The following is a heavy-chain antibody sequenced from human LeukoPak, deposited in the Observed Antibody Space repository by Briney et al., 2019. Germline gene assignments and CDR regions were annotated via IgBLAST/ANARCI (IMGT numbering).Heavy chain of an antibody. CDR1: GFTFSNYV. V-gene: IGHV3-23*01. CDR2: ISGSGGST. Sequence: EGSLRLSCAASGFTFSNYVLGWVRQAPGKGLQWVSAISGSGGSTYYADSVKGRFTISRGNSGNTLYLQMNSLRAEDTAVYYCKMGDGSPPLGQWGQGTLVTVSS. D-gene: IGHD5-24*01. CDR3: KMGDGSPPLGQ. J-gene: IGHJ4*02.